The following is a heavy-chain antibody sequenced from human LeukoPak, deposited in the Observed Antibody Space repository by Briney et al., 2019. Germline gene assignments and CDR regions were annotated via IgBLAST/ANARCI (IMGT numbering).Heavy chain of an antibody. D-gene: IGHD3-10*01. Sequence: GESLKISCKGSGYSFTSYWIDWVRQMPGKGLEWMGIIYPGDSDTRYSPSFQGQVTISADKSIYTTYLQWSSLKASDTAMYYCARVDLNMVRGVQDWGQGTLVTVSS. J-gene: IGHJ4*02. CDR1: GYSFTSYW. CDR2: IYPGDSDT. V-gene: IGHV5-51*01. CDR3: ARVDLNMVRGVQD.